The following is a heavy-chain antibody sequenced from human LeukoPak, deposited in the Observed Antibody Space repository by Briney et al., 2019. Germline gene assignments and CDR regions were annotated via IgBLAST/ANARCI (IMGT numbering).Heavy chain of an antibody. J-gene: IGHJ3*02. V-gene: IGHV1-24*01. Sequence: GASVKVSCKVSGYTLTELSMHWVRQAPGKGLGWMGGFDPEDGETIYAQKFQGRVTMTEDTSTDTAYMELISLRSEDTAVYYCATGGADYGDYEDAFDIWGQGTMVTVSS. CDR1: GYTLTELS. CDR3: ATGGADYGDYEDAFDI. CDR2: FDPEDGET. D-gene: IGHD4-17*01.